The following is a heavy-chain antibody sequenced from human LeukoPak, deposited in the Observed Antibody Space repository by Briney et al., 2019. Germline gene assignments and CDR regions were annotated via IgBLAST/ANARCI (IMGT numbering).Heavy chain of an antibody. J-gene: IGHJ2*01. CDR3: ARSARYYDILPDRGWYFDL. V-gene: IGHV3-11*01. CDR1: GFTFSDYY. D-gene: IGHD3-9*01. CDR2: ISSSGSTI. Sequence: GGSVRLSCAASGFTFSDYYMSWIRQAPGKGLEWVSYISSSGSTIYYADSVKGRFTISRDNAKNSLYLQMNSLRAEDTAVYYCARSARYYDILPDRGWYFDLWGRGTLVTVSS.